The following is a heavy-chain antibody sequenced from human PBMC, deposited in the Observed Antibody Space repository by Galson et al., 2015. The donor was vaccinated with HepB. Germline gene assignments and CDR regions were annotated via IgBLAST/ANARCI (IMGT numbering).Heavy chain of an antibody. CDR1: GYTFTGYY. Sequence: SVKVSCKASGYTFTGYYMHWVRQAPGQGLEWMGWTNPNSGGTNYAQKFQGWVTMTRDTSISTAYMELSRLRSDDTAVYYCATQSYDILTGHYYYYGMDVWGQGTTVTVSS. CDR2: TNPNSGGT. J-gene: IGHJ6*02. D-gene: IGHD3-9*01. CDR3: ATQSYDILTGHYYYYGMDV. V-gene: IGHV1-2*04.